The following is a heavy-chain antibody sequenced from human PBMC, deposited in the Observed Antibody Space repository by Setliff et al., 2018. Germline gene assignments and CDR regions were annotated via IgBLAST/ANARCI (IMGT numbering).Heavy chain of an antibody. CDR3: ARETRNHYVASYYYGMDV. CDR2: INHSGST. D-gene: IGHD4-17*01. Sequence: LSLTCAVYGGSFSGYYWSWIRQPSGKGLEWIGEINHSGSTNYNPSLKSRVTISVDTSKNQFSLKLSSVTAADTAVYYCARETRNHYVASYYYGMDVWGQGTTVTVSS. J-gene: IGHJ6*02. V-gene: IGHV4-34*01. CDR1: GGSFSGYY.